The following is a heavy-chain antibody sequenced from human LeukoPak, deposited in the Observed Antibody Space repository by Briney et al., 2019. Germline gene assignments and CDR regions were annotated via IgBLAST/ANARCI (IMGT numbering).Heavy chain of an antibody. Sequence: ASVKVSCKASGGTFSSYAISWVRQAPGQGLEWMGGIIPIFGTANYAQKFQGRVTITADKSTSTAYMELSSLRSEDTAVYYCARDRWGIVATLTRFDPWGQGTLVTVSS. J-gene: IGHJ5*02. D-gene: IGHD5-12*01. CDR2: IIPIFGTA. CDR3: ARDRWGIVATLTRFDP. V-gene: IGHV1-69*06. CDR1: GGTFSSYA.